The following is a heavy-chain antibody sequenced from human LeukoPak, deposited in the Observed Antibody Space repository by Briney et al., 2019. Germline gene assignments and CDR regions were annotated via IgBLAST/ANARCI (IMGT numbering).Heavy chain of an antibody. J-gene: IGHJ4*02. D-gene: IGHD7-27*01. V-gene: IGHV3-30-3*01. CDR2: MSFDGGDV. Sequence: PGGSLRLSCAASGFTFSTYAMHWVRQPPGKGLEWVAVMSFDGGDVQYADSVRGRFPVSRDNSKNTLFLQMNSLRTEDTAIYYCARDKWGSIDYWGQGILVTVSS. CDR1: GFTFSTYA. CDR3: ARDKWGSIDY.